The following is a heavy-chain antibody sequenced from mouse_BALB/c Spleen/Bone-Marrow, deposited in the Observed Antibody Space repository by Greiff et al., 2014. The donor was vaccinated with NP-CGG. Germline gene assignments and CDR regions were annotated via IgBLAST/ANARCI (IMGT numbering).Heavy chain of an antibody. CDR3: ARLGYYGSSYYFDY. J-gene: IGHJ2*01. D-gene: IGHD1-1*01. CDR1: GYAFSSYW. V-gene: IGHV1-80*01. Sequence: LVESGAELVRPGSSVKISCKASGYAFSSYWMNWVKQRPGQGLEWIGQIYPGDGDTNYNGKFKGKATLTADKSSSTAYMQLSSLTSEDSAVYFCARLGYYGSSYYFDYWGQGTTLTVSS. CDR2: IYPGDGDT.